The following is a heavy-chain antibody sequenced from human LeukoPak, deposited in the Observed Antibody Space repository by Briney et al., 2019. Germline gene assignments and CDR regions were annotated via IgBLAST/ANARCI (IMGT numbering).Heavy chain of an antibody. CDR2: ISSSSSYT. CDR1: GFTFSDYY. D-gene: IGHD1-1*01. Sequence: GGSLRLSCAASGFTFSDYYMSWIRQAPGKGLEWVSYISSSSSYTNYADSVKGRFTISRDNAKNSLHLQMNSLRAEDTAVYYCARDSYNWNRLGWFDPWGQGTLVTVSS. V-gene: IGHV3-11*05. CDR3: ARDSYNWNRLGWFDP. J-gene: IGHJ5*02.